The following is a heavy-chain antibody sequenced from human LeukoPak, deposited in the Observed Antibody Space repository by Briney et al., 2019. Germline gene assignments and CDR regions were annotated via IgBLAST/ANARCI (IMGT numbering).Heavy chain of an antibody. D-gene: IGHD1-1*01. CDR1: GFTFSSYA. V-gene: IGHV3-64D*06. Sequence: GGSLRLSCSASGFTFSSYAMHWVRQAPGKGLEYVSTISSNGGNIYYADSVKGRFTISRDNSKNTLHLQMSSLRPDDTAVYYCVREWYSAVYWGQGTLVTVSS. CDR2: ISSNGGNI. J-gene: IGHJ4*02. CDR3: VREWYSAVY.